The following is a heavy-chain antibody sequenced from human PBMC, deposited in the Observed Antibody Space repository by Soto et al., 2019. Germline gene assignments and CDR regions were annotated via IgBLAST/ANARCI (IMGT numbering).Heavy chain of an antibody. CDR2: ISGSGGST. V-gene: IGHV3-23*01. D-gene: IGHD1-26*01. J-gene: IGHJ4*02. Sequence: LRLSCAASGFTFSSYAMNWVRQAPGKGLEWVSAISGSGGSTYYADSVKGRFTISRDNSKNTLYLQMNSLRAEDTAVYYCAKDIHSGSYSRYYFDYWGLGTLVTVSS. CDR3: AKDIHSGSYSRYYFDY. CDR1: GFTFSSYA.